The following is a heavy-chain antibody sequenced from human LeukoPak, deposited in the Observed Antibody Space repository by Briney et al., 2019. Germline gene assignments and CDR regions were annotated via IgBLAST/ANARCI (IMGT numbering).Heavy chain of an antibody. V-gene: IGHV3-23*01. CDR1: GFTFSNYA. Sequence: GGSLRLSCAASGFTFSNYAMSWVRQAPGKGLEWVSGTTAGGDATHYADSVKGRFTISRDNSKNTLYLQMDSLRAEDTAVYFCAKGQVGSIPFDYWGQGTLVTVSS. CDR3: AKGQVGSIPFDY. CDR2: TTAGGDAT. D-gene: IGHD1-26*01. J-gene: IGHJ4*02.